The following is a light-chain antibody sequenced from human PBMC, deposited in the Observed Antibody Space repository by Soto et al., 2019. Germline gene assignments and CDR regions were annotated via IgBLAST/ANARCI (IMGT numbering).Light chain of an antibody. CDR1: QSVSNN. V-gene: IGKV3-15*01. CDR3: QHYDNWPCFYT. Sequence: EMVMTQSPATLSVSPGERATLSSTTSQSVSNNLAWYQQKPGQAPRLLMYGASTRAPGIPARFIGSGSGTEFTLTISGQQSEDFSVYYCQHYDNWPCFYTFGQGTKLVTK. CDR2: GAS. J-gene: IGKJ2*01.